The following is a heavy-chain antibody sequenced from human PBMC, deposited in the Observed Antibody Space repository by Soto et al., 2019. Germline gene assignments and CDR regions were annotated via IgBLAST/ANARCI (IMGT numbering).Heavy chain of an antibody. D-gene: IGHD2-15*01. CDR1: GFTVSSNS. V-gene: IGHV3-53*01. CDR2: LHSDVST. J-gene: IGHJ5*02. CDR3: ARELGGSWYNWFDP. Sequence: LRLSCAVSGFTVSSNSITWVRQAPGQGLEWVSVLHSDVSTYYVDSVKGRFVISRDNSKNTVYLQMNSLRAEDAAIYYCARELGGSWYNWFDPWGQGTLVTVSS.